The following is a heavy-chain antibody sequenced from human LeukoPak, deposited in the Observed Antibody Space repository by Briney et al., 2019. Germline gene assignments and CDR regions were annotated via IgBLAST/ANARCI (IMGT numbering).Heavy chain of an antibody. V-gene: IGHV3-43*02. CDR2: ITGDGGST. J-gene: IGHJ4*02. CDR3: AKGDYDYVWGSFDY. D-gene: IGHD3-16*01. Sequence: GGSLRLSCAASGLTFDDYAMHWVRQAPGKCLEWVSLITGDGGSTYYADSVRGRFTISRDNSKNSLYLQMNSLGTEDTAFYYCAKGDYDYVWGSFDYWGQGTLVTVSS. CDR1: GLTFDDYA.